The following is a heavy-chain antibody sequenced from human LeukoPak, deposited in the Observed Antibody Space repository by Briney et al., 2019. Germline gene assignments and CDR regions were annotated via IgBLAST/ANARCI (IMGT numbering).Heavy chain of an antibody. CDR2: INTGNGNT. J-gene: IGHJ4*02. Sequence: ASVKVSCKASGYTFSSYAMHWVRQAPGQRLEWMGWINTGNGNTKYSQKFQGRVAITRDTSASTAYMELSSLRSEDTAVYYCASTQGVVPAAMPLDYWGQGTLVTASS. D-gene: IGHD2-2*01. CDR1: GYTFSSYA. CDR3: ASTQGVVPAAMPLDY. V-gene: IGHV1-3*04.